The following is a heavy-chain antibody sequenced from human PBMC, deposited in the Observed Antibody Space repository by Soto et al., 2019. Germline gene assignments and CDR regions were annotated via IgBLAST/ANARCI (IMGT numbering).Heavy chain of an antibody. D-gene: IGHD2-15*01. J-gene: IGHJ5*02. CDR2: IYYSGST. CDR1: GGSISSSSYY. CDR3: ARHGFCSGGSCYIPPAWWFDP. V-gene: IGHV4-39*01. Sequence: SETLSLTCTVSGGSISSSSYYWGWIRQPPGKGLEWIGSIYYSGSTYYNPSLKSRVTISVDTSKNQFALKLSSVTAADTAVYYCARHGFCSGGSCYIPPAWWFDPWGQGTLVTVSS.